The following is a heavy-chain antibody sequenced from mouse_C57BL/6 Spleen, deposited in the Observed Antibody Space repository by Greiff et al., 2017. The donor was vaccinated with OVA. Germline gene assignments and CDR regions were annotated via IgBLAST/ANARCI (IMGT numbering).Heavy chain of an antibody. Sequence: EVHLVESGPGLVKPSQSLSLTCSVTGYSITSGYYWNWIRQFPGNKLEWMGYISYDGSNNYNPSLKNRISITRDTSKNQFFLKLNSVTTEDTATYYCARDYYEGGAMDYWGQGTSVTVSS. CDR1: GYSITSGYY. CDR2: ISYDGSN. D-gene: IGHD1-1*01. CDR3: ARDYYEGGAMDY. V-gene: IGHV3-6*01. J-gene: IGHJ4*01.